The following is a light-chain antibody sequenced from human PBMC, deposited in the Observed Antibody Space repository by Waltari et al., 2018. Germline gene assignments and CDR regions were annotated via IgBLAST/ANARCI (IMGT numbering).Light chain of an antibody. Sequence: EILMTQSPATLSVSPGERATLSCWASPCLSTTLAWYQQHPGQLPRLLIDGASPRATGVRAWFSGSRSGTEFTFIISSLQSEDFALYYCQQYHNWPYTFGQGTKLEIK. CDR3: QQYHNWPYT. J-gene: IGKJ2*01. CDR1: PCLSTT. V-gene: IGKV3-15*01. CDR2: GAS.